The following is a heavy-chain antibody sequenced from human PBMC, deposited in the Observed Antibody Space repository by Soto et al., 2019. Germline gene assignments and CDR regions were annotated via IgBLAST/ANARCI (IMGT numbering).Heavy chain of an antibody. CDR3: ARHSYSAPYIVVIATAIVLDAFDI. D-gene: IGHD2-2*01. V-gene: IGHV4-39*01. Sequence: SETLSLTCTVSGGSISSSSYYWGWIRQPPGKGLEWIGSMYYSGSTFYNPSLKSRVTISVDTSKNQLSLKLSSVTASDTAVYYCARHSYSAPYIVVIATAIVLDAFDIWGQGTMVTVSS. J-gene: IGHJ3*02. CDR2: MYYSGST. CDR1: GGSISSSSYY.